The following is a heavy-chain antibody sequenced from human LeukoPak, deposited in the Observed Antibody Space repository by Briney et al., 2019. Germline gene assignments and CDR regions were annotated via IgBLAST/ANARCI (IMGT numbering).Heavy chain of an antibody. CDR2: IYSGGST. J-gene: IGHJ4*02. V-gene: IGHV3-66*01. CDR1: GFTVSSNY. Sequence: GGSLRLSCAASGFTVSSNYMSWVRQAPGKGLEWVSVIYSGGSTYYADSVKGRFTISRDNSKNTLYLQMNSLRAEDTAVYYCAKDRSRYSYGYYNYWGQGTLVTVSS. D-gene: IGHD5-18*01. CDR3: AKDRSRYSYGYYNY.